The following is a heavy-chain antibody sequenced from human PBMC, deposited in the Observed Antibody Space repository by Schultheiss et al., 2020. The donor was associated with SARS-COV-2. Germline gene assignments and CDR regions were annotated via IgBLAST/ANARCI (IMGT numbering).Heavy chain of an antibody. CDR2: IYYSGST. J-gene: IGHJ2*01. Sequence: SETLSLTCTVSGGSISSGDYYWSWIRQPPGKGLEWIGYIYYSGSTYYNPSLKSRVTISVDTSKNQFSLKLSSVTAADTAVYYCARDQTWGLGPWGYFDLWGRGTLVTVSS. CDR3: ARDQTWGLGPWGYFDL. CDR1: GGSISSGDYY. V-gene: IGHV4-30-4*01. D-gene: IGHD7-27*01.